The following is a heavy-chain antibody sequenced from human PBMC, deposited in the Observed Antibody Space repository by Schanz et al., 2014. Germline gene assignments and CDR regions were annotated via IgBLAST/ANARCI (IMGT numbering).Heavy chain of an antibody. Sequence: EVQLVESGGGLVQPGGSLRLSCAASGFTFSNHALSWVRQAPGKGLEWVSGIEFSGGTTYYADSVKGRFTISRDNSKNTLYLQMNSLSAEDTAVYYCAKRNHDMQSLPLDYWGQGTLVIVSS. V-gene: IGHV3-23*04. CDR2: IEFSGGTT. CDR1: GFTFSNHA. J-gene: IGHJ4*02. D-gene: IGHD3-9*01. CDR3: AKRNHDMQSLPLDY.